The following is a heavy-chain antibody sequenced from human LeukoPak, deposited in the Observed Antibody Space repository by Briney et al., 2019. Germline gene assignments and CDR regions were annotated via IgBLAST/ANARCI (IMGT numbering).Heavy chain of an antibody. J-gene: IGHJ4*02. D-gene: IGHD5-18*01. CDR1: GLSVSNNY. V-gene: IGHV3-53*01. CDR3: MAAAGYNYGQC. CDR2: LYIGGNT. Sequence: GGSLRLSCVASGLSVSNNYMNWVRQAPGEGLEWVSALYIGGNTYYVDSVRGRFTISRDNSKNTPYLQMNSLRAEDTAIYYCMAAAGYNYGQCWGQGTLVTVSS.